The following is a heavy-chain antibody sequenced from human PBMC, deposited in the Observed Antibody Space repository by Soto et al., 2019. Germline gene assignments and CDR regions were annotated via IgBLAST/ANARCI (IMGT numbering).Heavy chain of an antibody. CDR1: GFTFSSYA. CDR2: ISGGGGST. J-gene: IGHJ6*02. CDR3: AKRYCSSTTCPNAAYYYYYGMDV. Sequence: GGSLRLSCAASGFTFSSYAMSWVRQAPGKGLEWVSGISGGGGSTYYPDSVKGRFTISRDNSKNTLYLQMNRLRAEDTAVYYCAKRYCSSTTCPNAAYYYYYGMDVWGQGTTVTVSS. V-gene: IGHV3-23*01. D-gene: IGHD2-2*01.